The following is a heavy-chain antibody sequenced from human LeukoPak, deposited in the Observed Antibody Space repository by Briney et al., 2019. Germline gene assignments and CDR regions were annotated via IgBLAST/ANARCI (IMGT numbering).Heavy chain of an antibody. Sequence: ASVKVPCKASGYTFTSYAIHWVRQAPGQRLEWMGWITTVNGNTKYSQTFQDRVMITRDTSASTAFLELSGLRSGDTAVYYCAKVDGNNNFDYWGQGTLVTVSS. CDR3: AKVDGNNNFDY. J-gene: IGHJ4*02. CDR1: GYTFTSYA. CDR2: ITTVNGNT. V-gene: IGHV1-3*04. D-gene: IGHD5-24*01.